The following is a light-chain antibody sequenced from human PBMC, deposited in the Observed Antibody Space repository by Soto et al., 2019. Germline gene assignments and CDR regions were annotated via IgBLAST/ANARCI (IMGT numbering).Light chain of an antibody. CDR2: GAS. J-gene: IGKJ1*01. CDR3: QQYGNSRGT. Sequence: EVVLTQSPATLSLSPGERAPLSLRANQSVSAYLVWNQQKPGQAPRRLIYGASSRATGIPDRFSGSGSGTDFTPTISGLEPEDFAVYYCQQYGNSRGTFGQGTKVDIK. V-gene: IGKV3-20*01. CDR1: QSVSAY.